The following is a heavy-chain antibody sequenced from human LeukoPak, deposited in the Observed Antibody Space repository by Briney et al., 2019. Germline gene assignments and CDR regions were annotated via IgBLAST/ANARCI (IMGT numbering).Heavy chain of an antibody. CDR3: AKDFMITFGGVIVYYFDY. V-gene: IGHV3-30*18. J-gene: IGHJ4*02. CDR1: GFTFSSSG. Sequence: PGGSLRLSCAASGFTFSSSGMHWVRQAPGKGLEWVAVISYDGSKKYYADSVKGRFTISRDNSQNTLYLQMNSLRAEDTAVYYCAKDFMITFGGVIVYYFDYWGQGTLVTVSS. D-gene: IGHD3-16*02. CDR2: ISYDGSKK.